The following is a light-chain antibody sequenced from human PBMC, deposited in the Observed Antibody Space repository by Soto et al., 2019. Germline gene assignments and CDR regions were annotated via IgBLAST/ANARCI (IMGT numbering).Light chain of an antibody. CDR3: QQYSDWPLT. CDR2: STS. J-gene: IGKJ4*01. CDR1: QSVYNN. Sequence: EIVLTQSPATLSLSPGERATLSCRASQSVYNNLAWYQQNPGQAPRLLIYSTSTRATGIPARFSGSGSGTEFTLTISSLQSEDFAVYYCQQYSDWPLTFGGGTKVEIK. V-gene: IGKV3-15*01.